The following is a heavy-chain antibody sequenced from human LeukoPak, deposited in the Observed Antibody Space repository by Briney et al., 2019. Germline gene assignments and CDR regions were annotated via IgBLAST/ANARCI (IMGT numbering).Heavy chain of an antibody. CDR1: GGSFSSYY. J-gene: IGHJ6*02. D-gene: IGHD3-10*01. Sequence: SETLSLTCAVYGGSFSSYYWGWIRQPPGKGLEWIGSIYYRGSTYYNPSLKSRVTISVDTSKNQFSLKLSSVTAADTAVYYCARLIWFGELSGYGMDVWGQGTTVTVSS. CDR3: ARLIWFGELSGYGMDV. V-gene: IGHV4-39*01. CDR2: IYYRGST.